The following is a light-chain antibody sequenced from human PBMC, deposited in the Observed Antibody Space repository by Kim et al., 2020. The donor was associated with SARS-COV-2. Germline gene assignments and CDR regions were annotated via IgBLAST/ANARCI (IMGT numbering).Light chain of an antibody. CDR3: QSYDSSLSGSV. V-gene: IGLV1-40*01. CDR1: SSNIVAGYD. CDR2: CDS. Sequence: ATTSCTGGSSNIVAGYDVHCYQQHQGAAPHLLIYCDSNRPSWGRDRGSGSKTGASASLVITWLQAADEDDYYCQSYDSSLSGSVFGGGTQLTVL. J-gene: IGLJ3*02.